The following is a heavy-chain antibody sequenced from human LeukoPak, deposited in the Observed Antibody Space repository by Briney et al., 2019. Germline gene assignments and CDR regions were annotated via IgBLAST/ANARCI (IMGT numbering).Heavy chain of an antibody. J-gene: IGHJ4*02. Sequence: PGGSLRLSCAASGFIVSSNYMSWVRQAPGKGLEWVSVIYSAGSTYYADSVKGRFTISRDNSKNTLYLQMNSLRVEDTAVYHCAREPLLGYCSGGSCRDYWGQGTLVTVSS. V-gene: IGHV3-53*01. CDR2: IYSAGST. D-gene: IGHD2-15*01. CDR1: GFIVSSNY. CDR3: AREPLLGYCSGGSCRDY.